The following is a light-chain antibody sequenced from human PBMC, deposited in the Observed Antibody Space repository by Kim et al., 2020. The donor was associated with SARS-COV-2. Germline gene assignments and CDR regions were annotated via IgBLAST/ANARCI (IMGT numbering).Light chain of an antibody. V-gene: IGLV3-1*01. Sequence: PETTARTTCTGEKYGHKDASAYQQDPGLSPELVLCHDSKRPSGIPEQFSGSNSGHTASLTISGTQAMDEADYDYQAWDSSTMIFGGGTQLTVL. CDR2: HDS. J-gene: IGLJ2*01. CDR3: QAWDSSTMI. CDR1: KYGHKD.